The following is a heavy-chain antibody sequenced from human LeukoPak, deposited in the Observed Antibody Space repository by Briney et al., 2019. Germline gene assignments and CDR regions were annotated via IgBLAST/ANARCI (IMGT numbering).Heavy chain of an antibody. J-gene: IGHJ4*02. Sequence: GGSLRLSCAASGFTPSVYTMNWVRPAPGKGLEWVASIGGTRNYVYYADSVKGRFTLSRDNAENSLYLQMNSLRAEDTAVYYCAKSSLRYFDYWGQGTLVTVSS. V-gene: IGHV3-21*04. CDR3: AKSSLRYFDY. CDR2: IGGTRNYV. D-gene: IGHD6-6*01. CDR1: GFTPSVYT.